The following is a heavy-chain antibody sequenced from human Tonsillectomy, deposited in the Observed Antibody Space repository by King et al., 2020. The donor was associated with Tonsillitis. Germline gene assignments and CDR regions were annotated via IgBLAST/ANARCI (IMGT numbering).Heavy chain of an antibody. V-gene: IGHV4-34*01. J-gene: IGHJ6*02. CDR2: IVHSGVL. Sequence: GQRQKGGEGSLKQNKKLYIKKYVNSESLKNNHSNYNLKPPWKKLNWLGDIVHSGVLTYNPTFESRVTISVDASRNQFSLRLTSVTAADTAVYYCARGDVRTRGLDVWGQGTTVTVSS. D-gene: IGHD3-10*01. CDR3: ARGDVRTRGLDV. CDR1: SESLKNNH.